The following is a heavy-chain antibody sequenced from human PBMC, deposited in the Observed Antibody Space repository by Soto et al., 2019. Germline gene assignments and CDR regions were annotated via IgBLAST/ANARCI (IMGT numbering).Heavy chain of an antibody. CDR1: GFSFSGKNY. D-gene: IGHD1-1*01. J-gene: IGHJ3*02. CDR3: ATWLQREHAFDI. V-gene: IGHV3-53*01. CDR2: LYSSDGT. Sequence: LRLSCAASGFSFSGKNYLTWVRQAPGKGLEWVSALYSSDGTYYADSVKGRFSVSRDNSKNTFYLQLHSLRPEDTALYFCATWLQREHAFDIWGLGTMVTV.